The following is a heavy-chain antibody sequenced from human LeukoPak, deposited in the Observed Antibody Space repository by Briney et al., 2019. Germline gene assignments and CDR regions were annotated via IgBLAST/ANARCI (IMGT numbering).Heavy chain of an antibody. CDR2: IYTSGST. Sequence: SETLSLTCTVSGGSISSYYWSWIRQPAGKGLEWIGRIYTSGSTNYNPSLKSRVTISVDTSKNQFSLKMRSVTAADTAVYYCARDPRAVAGRYDYWGQGTLVTVSS. CDR1: GGSISSYY. CDR3: ARDPRAVAGRYDY. J-gene: IGHJ4*02. V-gene: IGHV4-4*07. D-gene: IGHD6-19*01.